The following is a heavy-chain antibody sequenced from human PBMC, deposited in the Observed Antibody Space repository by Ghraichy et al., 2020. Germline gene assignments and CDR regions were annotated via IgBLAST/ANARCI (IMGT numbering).Heavy chain of an antibody. D-gene: IGHD3-22*01. CDR3: ARVRYDSSGYPFDY. V-gene: IGHV3-74*01. Sequence: GGSLRLSCAASGFTFSSYWMHWVRQAPGKGLVWVSRINSDGSSTSYADSVKGRFTISRDNAKNTLYLQMNSLRAEDTAVYYCARVRYDSSGYPFDYWGQGTLVTVSS. CDR2: INSDGSST. CDR1: GFTFSSYW. J-gene: IGHJ4*02.